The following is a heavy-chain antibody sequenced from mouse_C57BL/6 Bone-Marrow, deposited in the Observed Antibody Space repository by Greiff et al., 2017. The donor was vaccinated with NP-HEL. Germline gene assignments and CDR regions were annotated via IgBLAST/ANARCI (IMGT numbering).Heavy chain of an antibody. V-gene: IGHV14-4*01. CDR2: IDPENGDT. Sequence: EVQLQQSGAELVRPGASVKLSCTASGFNIKDDYMHWVKQRPEQGLEWMGWIDPENGDTEYASKFQGKATITADTSSNTAYLQLSSLTSEDTAVYYCTRRPAWFAYWGQGTLVTVSA. CDR3: TRRPAWFAY. CDR1: GFNIKDDY. J-gene: IGHJ3*01.